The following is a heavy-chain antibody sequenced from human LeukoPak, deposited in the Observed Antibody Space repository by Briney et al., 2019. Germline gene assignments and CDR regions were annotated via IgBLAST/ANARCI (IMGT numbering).Heavy chain of an antibody. CDR1: GFTFSSYE. CDR2: ISSSGSTI. CDR3: ARDPGSSSWSYYFDY. V-gene: IGHV3-48*03. Sequence: GGSLRLSCAASGFTFSSYEMNWVRQAPGKGLEWVSYISSSGSTIYYADSVKGRFTISRDNAKNSLYLQMNSLRAEDTAVYYCARDPGSSSWSYYFDYWGQGTLVTVSS. J-gene: IGHJ4*02. D-gene: IGHD6-13*01.